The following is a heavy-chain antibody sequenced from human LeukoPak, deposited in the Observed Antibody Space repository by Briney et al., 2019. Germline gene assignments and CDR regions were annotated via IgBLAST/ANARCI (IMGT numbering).Heavy chain of an antibody. D-gene: IGHD5-18*01. V-gene: IGHV3-23*01. CDR3: AKVRDLDTVLGRFDN. Sequence: GGSLRLSCAASGFTFSSYAMSWVRQDPGKGLEWVSVISGNGGRTYYADSVKGRFTISRDNSKNTLYLQMNSLRAEDTAVYYCAKVRDLDTVLGRFDNWGQGTLVTVSP. J-gene: IGHJ5*02. CDR2: ISGNGGRT. CDR1: GFTFSSYA.